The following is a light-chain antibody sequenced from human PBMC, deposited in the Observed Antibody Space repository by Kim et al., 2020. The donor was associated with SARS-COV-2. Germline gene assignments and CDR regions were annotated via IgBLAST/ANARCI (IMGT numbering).Light chain of an antibody. CDR3: QQYGSSPLT. CDR2: GAS. V-gene: IGKV3-20*01. CDR1: QSVSNND. J-gene: IGKJ4*01. Sequence: LSPGERATLSCRASQSVSNNDLAWYQQKPGQAPRMFIYGASRRVTGIPDRISGSGSGTDFTLTSSRLEPEDFAVYYCQQYGSSPLTFGGGTKLEIK.